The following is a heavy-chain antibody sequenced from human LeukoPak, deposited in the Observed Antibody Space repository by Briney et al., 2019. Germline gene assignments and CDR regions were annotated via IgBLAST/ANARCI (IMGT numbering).Heavy chain of an antibody. Sequence: ASVKVSCKASGYTFTSYGISWVRQAPGQGLEWMGWISAYNGNTNYAQKLQGRVTMTTDTSTSTAYMELRSLRSDDAAVYYCARDRYDILTGYSPFDYWGQGTLVTVSS. CDR2: ISAYNGNT. CDR1: GYTFTSYG. V-gene: IGHV1-18*01. CDR3: ARDRYDILTGYSPFDY. J-gene: IGHJ4*02. D-gene: IGHD3-9*01.